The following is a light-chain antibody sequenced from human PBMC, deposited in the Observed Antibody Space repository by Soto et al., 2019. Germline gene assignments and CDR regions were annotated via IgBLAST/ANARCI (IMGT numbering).Light chain of an antibody. CDR2: KAS. CDR3: QQYESYSPYT. V-gene: IGKV1-5*03. CDR1: QSISSW. J-gene: IGKJ2*01. Sequence: DIQMTQSPSTLSASIGDRVTITCRASQSISSWLAWYQQKPGKAPKLLIYKASTLESGVPLRFSGSGSGTEFTLTITSLQPDDLATYFCQQYESYSPYTFGQGTKLEI.